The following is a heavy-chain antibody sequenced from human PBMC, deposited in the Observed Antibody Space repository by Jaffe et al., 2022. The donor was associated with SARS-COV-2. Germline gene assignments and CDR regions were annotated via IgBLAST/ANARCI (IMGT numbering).Heavy chain of an antibody. Sequence: QLQLQESGPGLVKPSETLSLTCTVSGGSISSSSYYWGWIRQPPGKGLEWIGNIYFSGTTYYNPSLKSRVTISVDTSKNQFSLKLSSVTAADTAVYYCARRDYVWDSYRTFDYWGQGTLVTVSS. D-gene: IGHD3-16*02. V-gene: IGHV4-39*01. CDR3: ARRDYVWDSYRTFDY. CDR2: IYFSGTT. J-gene: IGHJ4*02. CDR1: GGSISSSSYY.